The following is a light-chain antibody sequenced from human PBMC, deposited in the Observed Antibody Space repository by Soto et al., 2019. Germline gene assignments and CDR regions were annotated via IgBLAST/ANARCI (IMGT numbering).Light chain of an antibody. CDR2: CAS. CDR3: QHSGYGADT. Sequence: LILTQSPGTLSLSPGERATLSCRASESVRNNSLAWYQQHPGQAPSLLTFCASSRATGIQDRFSGTGSGADSSLTISSLEPDDAAVSCCQHSGYGADTFGQGTKLETK. J-gene: IGKJ2*01. CDR1: ESVRNNS. V-gene: IGKV3-20*01.